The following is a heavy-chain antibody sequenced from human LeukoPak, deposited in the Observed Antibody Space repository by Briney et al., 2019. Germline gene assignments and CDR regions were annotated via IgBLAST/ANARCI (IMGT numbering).Heavy chain of an antibody. CDR1: GGSISSGDYY. V-gene: IGHV4-30-4*01. Sequence: SETLSLTCTVSGGSISSGDYYWSSIRQPPGKGLEWIGYIYYSGSTYYNPSLKSRVTISVDTSKNQFSLKLSSVTAADTAVYYCARGSPTDAFDIWGQGTMVTVSS. J-gene: IGHJ3*02. CDR2: IYYSGST. CDR3: ARGSPTDAFDI.